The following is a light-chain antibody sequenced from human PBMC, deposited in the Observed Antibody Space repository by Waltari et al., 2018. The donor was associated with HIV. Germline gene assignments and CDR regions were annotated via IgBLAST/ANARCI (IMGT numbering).Light chain of an antibody. V-gene: IGLV2-23*01. CDR1: TSDVGTYSL. J-gene: IGLJ2*01. Sequence: QSALTQPASVSGSPGQSIPISCTGTTSDVGTYSLVSWYQPHPGKAPKLRIYEGNKRPSGVSNRFSGSKSGNTASLTISGLQAEDEADYYCSSYTSFSTVLFGGGTKLTVL. CDR2: EGN. CDR3: SSYTSFSTVL.